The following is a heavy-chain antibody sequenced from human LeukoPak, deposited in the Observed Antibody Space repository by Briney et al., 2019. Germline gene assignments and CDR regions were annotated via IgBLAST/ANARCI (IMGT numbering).Heavy chain of an antibody. J-gene: IGHJ3*02. CDR1: GFTFDDYA. CDR2: ISWNSGSI. CDR3: AKLVSSSWNPDAFDI. D-gene: IGHD6-13*01. V-gene: IGHV3-9*01. Sequence: GGSLRLSCAASGFTFDDYAMHWVRQAPGKGLEWVSGISWNSGSIGYADSVKGRFTISRDNAENSLYLQMNSLRAEDTALYYCAKLVSSSWNPDAFDIWGQGTMVTVSS.